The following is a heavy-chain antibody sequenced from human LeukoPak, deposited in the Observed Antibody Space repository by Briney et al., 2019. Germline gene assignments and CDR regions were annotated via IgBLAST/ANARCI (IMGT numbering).Heavy chain of an antibody. CDR1: GFTLRSYT. CDR2: IGISSNKI. D-gene: IGHD6-19*01. CDR3: ARDPVHSSGWFAVSYYYMDV. J-gene: IGHJ6*03. V-gene: IGHV3-21*01. Sequence: GGSLRLSCAASGFTLRSYTMNWVRQAPGKGLEWVSSIGISSNKIYYADSVKGRFIISRDNAKNSVYLQMNSLRAEDTAVYYCARDPVHSSGWFAVSYYYMDVWGKGTTVTVS.